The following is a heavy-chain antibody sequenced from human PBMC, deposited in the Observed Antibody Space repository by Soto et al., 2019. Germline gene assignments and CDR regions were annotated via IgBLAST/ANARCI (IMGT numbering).Heavy chain of an antibody. J-gene: IGHJ6*02. CDR3: ARERKFEFWRKGLDV. V-gene: IGHV1-8*01. D-gene: IGHD3-3*01. CDR1: GYTFTSYD. CDR2: MDPNSGST. Sequence: QAQLVQSGAEVKKPGASVKVSCKASGYTFTSYDINWVRQAPGQGLEWLGWMDPNSGSTGYAQNFQGRVTMTRNISINTAHMELSSMRSEDTAVYYCARERKFEFWRKGLDVWGQGTTVTVSS.